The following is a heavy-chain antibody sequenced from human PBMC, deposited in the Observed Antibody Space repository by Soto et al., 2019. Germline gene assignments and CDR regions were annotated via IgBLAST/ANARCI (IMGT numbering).Heavy chain of an antibody. CDR2: IYPGHSDT. CDR3: AGRSQDYYYYRMDV. D-gene: IGHD6-13*01. J-gene: IGHJ6*02. V-gene: IGHV5-51*01. Sequence: GESLKISRKGSGYDFDITWLAWLRQVPGKGLEWVVIIYPGHSDTRYSPSLEGQVTLSVDKSIKTAYLQWSSLKVSDTATYYCAGRSQDYYYYRMDVGGQGSTVTGS. CDR1: GYDFDITW.